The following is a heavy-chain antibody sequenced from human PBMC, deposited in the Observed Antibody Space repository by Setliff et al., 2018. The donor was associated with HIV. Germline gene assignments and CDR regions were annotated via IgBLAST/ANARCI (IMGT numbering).Heavy chain of an antibody. V-gene: IGHV4-4*07. D-gene: IGHD5-18*01. J-gene: IGHJ3*01. CDR3: ARDGWDVDTAMVGL. Sequence: SETLSLTCTVSDGSISSYYWSWIRQPAGKGLEWIGRFYNRGNTYYNPSLKSRVIMAVDTSKNQFSLKLSSVTAADTAVYYCARDGWDVDTAMVGLWGQGTMVTVSS. CDR1: DGSISSYY. CDR2: FYNRGNT.